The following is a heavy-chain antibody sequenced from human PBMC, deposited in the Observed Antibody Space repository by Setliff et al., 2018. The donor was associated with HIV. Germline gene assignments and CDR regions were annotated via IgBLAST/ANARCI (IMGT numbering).Heavy chain of an antibody. CDR2: IKQDGSEK. D-gene: IGHD3-22*01. CDR1: GFIFSNYW. J-gene: IGHJ4*02. CDR3: ARDAYDSSGYYYSLDY. Sequence: PGGSLRLSCVASGFIFSNYWMSWVRQAPGKGLEWVANIKQDGSEKYYVDSVKGRFTISRDNAKNSLYLQMNSLRAEDTAVYYCARDAYDSSGYYYSLDYWGQGTLVTVSS. V-gene: IGHV3-7*01.